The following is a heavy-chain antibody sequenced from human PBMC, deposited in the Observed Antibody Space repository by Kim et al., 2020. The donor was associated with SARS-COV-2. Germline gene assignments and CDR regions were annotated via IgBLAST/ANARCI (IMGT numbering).Heavy chain of an antibody. CDR3: ARDNFRHGSGTSSDY. CDR2: ISAYNGNT. CDR1: GYTFTSYG. J-gene: IGHJ4*02. Sequence: ASVKVSCQASGYTFTSYGISWVRQAPGQGLEWMGWISAYNGNTNYAQKLQGRVTMTTDTSTSTAYMELRSLRSDDTAVYYCARDNFRHGSGTSSDYWGQGTLVTVSS. D-gene: IGHD3-10*01. V-gene: IGHV1-18*01.